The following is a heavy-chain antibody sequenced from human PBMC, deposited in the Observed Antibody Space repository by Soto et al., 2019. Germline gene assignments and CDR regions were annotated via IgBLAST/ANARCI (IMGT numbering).Heavy chain of an antibody. D-gene: IGHD2-2*01. Sequence: GGSLRLSCAVSGFTFSHSFMHWVRQAPGEGLVWVSRISGDGSDTLYAGSVKGRFTISRDNARSTLYLQMNSLRAEDTAVYYCVKMSEPARWGQGTLVTVSS. V-gene: IGHV3-74*01. CDR2: ISGDGSDT. J-gene: IGHJ4*02. CDR1: GFTFSHSF. CDR3: VKMSEPAR.